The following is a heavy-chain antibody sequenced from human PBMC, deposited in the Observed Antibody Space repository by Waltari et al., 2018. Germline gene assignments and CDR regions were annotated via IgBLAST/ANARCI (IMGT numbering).Heavy chain of an antibody. CDR3: ARDQVMVAATGGLGWFDP. D-gene: IGHD2-15*01. Sequence: QVRLQQWGAGLLKPSETLSLTCVVSGGSLSGYYWSWIRQPPGKGLEWIGYIYYSGSTNYNPSLKSRVTISVDTSKNQFSLKLSSVTAADTAVYYCARDQVMVAATGGLGWFDPWGQGTLVTVSS. CDR1: GGSLSGYY. CDR2: IYYSGST. J-gene: IGHJ5*02. V-gene: IGHV4-34*11.